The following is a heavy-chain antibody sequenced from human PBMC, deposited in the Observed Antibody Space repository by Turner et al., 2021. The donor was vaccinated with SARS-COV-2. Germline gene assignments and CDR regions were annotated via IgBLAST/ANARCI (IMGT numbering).Heavy chain of an antibody. Sequence: QVQLVQSGAEVKKPGGSVKVSCKASGYTFTGYYMHWVRQAPGQGLEWMGWINPNSCGTNYAQKFQGRVTMPRDTSISTAYMYLSRLRSDDTAVYYCAREGAPVSSSSRVWFDPWGQGTLVTVSS. CDR3: AREGAPVSSSSRVWFDP. CDR2: INPNSCGT. V-gene: IGHV1-2*02. J-gene: IGHJ5*02. CDR1: GYTFTGYY. D-gene: IGHD6-6*01.